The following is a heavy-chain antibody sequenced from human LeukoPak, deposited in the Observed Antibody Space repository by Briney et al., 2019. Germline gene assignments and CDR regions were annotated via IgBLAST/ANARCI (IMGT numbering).Heavy chain of an antibody. V-gene: IGHV3-7*04. Sequence: PGGSLRLSCVASGFTFRHYWMTWVRQAPGKGLEWVANIRQDESEKYYVDSVKGRFTISRDNAKNSLYLQMNSLRVEDTSVYYCARWVRGGYEFLDYWGQGILVTVSS. CDR3: ARWVRGGYEFLDY. D-gene: IGHD5-12*01. CDR2: IRQDESEK. J-gene: IGHJ4*02. CDR1: GFTFRHYW.